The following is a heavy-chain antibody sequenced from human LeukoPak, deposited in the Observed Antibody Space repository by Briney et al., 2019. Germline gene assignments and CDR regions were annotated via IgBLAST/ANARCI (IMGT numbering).Heavy chain of an antibody. V-gene: IGHV3-23*01. Sequence: GGSLRLSCAASGFSFSNYAISWVRQPPASGPGWVSSFRGGGETFYADSVKGRFTLSRDDSRNTVYLQLNNLRVEDTAIYYCAKANWVSNADAVWWGQGTQVTVSS. D-gene: IGHD1-1*01. CDR2: FRGGGET. CDR3: AKANWVSNADAVW. J-gene: IGHJ4*02. CDR1: GFSFSNYA.